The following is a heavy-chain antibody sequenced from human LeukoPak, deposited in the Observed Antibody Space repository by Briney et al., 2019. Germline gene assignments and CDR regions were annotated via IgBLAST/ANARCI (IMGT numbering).Heavy chain of an antibody. D-gene: IGHD5-12*01. CDR1: GFTFSGSA. CDR3: TSLGGYPDY. J-gene: IGHJ4*02. Sequence: GGSLRLSCAASGFTFSGSAMHWVRQASGKGLEWVGRIRSKANSYATAYAASVKGRFTTSRDDSKNTAYLQMNSLKTEDTAVYYCTSLGGYPDYWGQGTLVTVSS. CDR2: IRSKANSYAT. V-gene: IGHV3-73*01.